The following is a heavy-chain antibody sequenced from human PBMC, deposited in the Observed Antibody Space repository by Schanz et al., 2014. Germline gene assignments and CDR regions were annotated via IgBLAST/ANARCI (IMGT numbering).Heavy chain of an antibody. CDR2: IYYSGST. J-gene: IGHJ2*01. D-gene: IGHD1-1*01. Sequence: QVQLQESGPGLVKPSQTLSLTCTVSGGSISSSNYYWGWIRQPPGKGLEWIESIYYSGSTYYNPAFKGRVPISLDTSKNQFPLTLTSLTAADTAVYYCARDTTWRLDLWGRGTLVTVSS. CDR1: GGSISSSNYY. CDR3: ARDTTWRLDL. V-gene: IGHV4-39*07.